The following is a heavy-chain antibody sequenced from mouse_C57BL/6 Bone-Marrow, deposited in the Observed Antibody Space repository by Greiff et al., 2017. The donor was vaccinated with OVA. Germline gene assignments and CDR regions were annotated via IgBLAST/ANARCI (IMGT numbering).Heavy chain of an antibody. Sequence: EVQLQQSGAELVRPGASVKLSCTASGFNIKDDYMHWVKQRPEQGLEWIGWIDPENGDTEYASKFQGKATITADTSSNTAYLQLSSLTSEDTAVYYCTTVVARDWGQGTLVTVSA. V-gene: IGHV14-4*01. CDR2: IDPENGDT. J-gene: IGHJ3*01. CDR3: TTVVARD. CDR1: GFNIKDDY. D-gene: IGHD1-1*01.